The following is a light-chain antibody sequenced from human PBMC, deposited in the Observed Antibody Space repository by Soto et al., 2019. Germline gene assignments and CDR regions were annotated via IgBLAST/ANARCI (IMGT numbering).Light chain of an antibody. V-gene: IGKV3-20*01. CDR1: QSVSGNH. J-gene: IGKJ2*03. Sequence: EIVLTQSPGTLSSSPGEWASLSCRASQSVSGNHLAWYQQNPGQAPRLLIYGASTRAYGIPDRFSGSGSGTDFILTIGRLEPEDFAVYYCQQYGSSPMYSFGQGTKVEI. CDR3: QQYGSSPMYS. CDR2: GAS.